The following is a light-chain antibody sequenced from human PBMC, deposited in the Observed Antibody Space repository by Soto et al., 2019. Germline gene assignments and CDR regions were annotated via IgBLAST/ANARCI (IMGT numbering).Light chain of an antibody. V-gene: IGLV1-40*01. Sequence: QAVVTQPPSVSGAPGQRVTISCTGSSSNIGAGYDVHWYQQLPGTAPKLLIYGNINRPSGVPDRFSGSESGTSASLAITGLQAEDEADYYCQSYDGSLSAVVFGGGTKLTVL. CDR1: SSNIGAGYD. CDR2: GNI. CDR3: QSYDGSLSAVV. J-gene: IGLJ2*01.